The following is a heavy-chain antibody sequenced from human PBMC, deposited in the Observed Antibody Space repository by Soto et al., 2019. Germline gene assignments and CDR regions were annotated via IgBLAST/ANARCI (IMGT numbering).Heavy chain of an antibody. D-gene: IGHD3-22*01. CDR3: ARDTYYYDSSGRRGISS. Sequence: QVQLVESGAEVKKPGSSVKISCKASGSTFSSYPISWVRQAPGQGLEWMGRIIPILDIANYAQKFQGRVTITADKSTSTAYMELSSLRSEDTAVYDCARDTYYYDSSGRRGISSWGQGTLVTVSS. CDR1: GSTFSSYP. CDR2: IIPILDIA. J-gene: IGHJ5*02. V-gene: IGHV1-69*04.